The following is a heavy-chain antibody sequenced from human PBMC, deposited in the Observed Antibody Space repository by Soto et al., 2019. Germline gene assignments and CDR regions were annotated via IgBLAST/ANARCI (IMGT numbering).Heavy chain of an antibody. D-gene: IGHD6-13*01. J-gene: IGHJ4*02. CDR1: GFTFSNFA. V-gene: IGHV3-23*01. CDR3: AKTRQAAVATDFFDL. CDR2: VSGGGSAS. Sequence: GGSLRLSCAGSGFTFSNFAMGWVRQAPGKGPEWVSSVSGGGSASFSADSVRGRFSVSRDNSKNTLFLQMNTLRVEDTAVYYCAKTRQAAVATDFFDLWGQGTQVTVSS.